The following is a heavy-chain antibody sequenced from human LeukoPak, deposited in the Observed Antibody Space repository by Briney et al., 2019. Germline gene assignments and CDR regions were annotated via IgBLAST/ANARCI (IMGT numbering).Heavy chain of an antibody. J-gene: IGHJ4*02. CDR2: INDNGGQR. V-gene: IGHV3-23*01. CDR3: AKTQWKVGATDYFDY. Sequence: PGGSLRLSCAASGFSFKNYAMTWGRQAPGRGLEWVSNINDNGGQRQYADSVKGRFTISRDNSKNTLFLQMDGLRAEDTAVYYCAKTQWKVGATDYFDYWGQGILVTVSS. D-gene: IGHD1-26*01. CDR1: GFSFKNYA.